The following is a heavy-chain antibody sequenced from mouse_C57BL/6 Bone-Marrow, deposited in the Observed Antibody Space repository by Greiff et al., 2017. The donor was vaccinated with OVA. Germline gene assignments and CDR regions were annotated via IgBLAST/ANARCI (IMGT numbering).Heavy chain of an antibody. Sequence: VQLQQPGAELVKPGASVKLSCKASGYTFTSYWMQWVKQRPGQGLEWIGEIDPSDSYTNYNQKFKGKATLTVDTSSSTAYMQLSSLTSEDSAVYYWARGGLLYFDVWGTGTTVTVPS. V-gene: IGHV1-50*01. D-gene: IGHD2-3*01. J-gene: IGHJ1*03. CDR1: GYTFTSYW. CDR2: IDPSDSYT. CDR3: ARGGLLYFDV.